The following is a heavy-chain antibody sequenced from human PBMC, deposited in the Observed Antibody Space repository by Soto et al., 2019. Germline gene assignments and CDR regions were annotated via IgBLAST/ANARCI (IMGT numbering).Heavy chain of an antibody. V-gene: IGHV3-30*18. CDR1: GFTFSSYG. Sequence: GGSPRLSCAASGFTFSSYGMHWVRQAPGKGLEWVAVISYDGSNKYYADSVKGRFTISRDNSKNTLYLQMNSLRAEDTAVYYCAKDHSMYSSSWYPGNYFDYWGQGTLVTVPS. CDR2: ISYDGSNK. J-gene: IGHJ4*02. CDR3: AKDHSMYSSSWYPGNYFDY. D-gene: IGHD6-13*01.